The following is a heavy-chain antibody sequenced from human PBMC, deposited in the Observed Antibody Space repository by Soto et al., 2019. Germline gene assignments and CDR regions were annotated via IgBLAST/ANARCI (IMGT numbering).Heavy chain of an antibody. J-gene: IGHJ5*02. V-gene: IGHV4-31*03. CDR2: IYYSGST. Sequence: SETLSLTCTVSCGSISSGVYYWSWIRQHPGKGLEWIGYIYYSGSTYYNPSLKSRVTISIDTSKNQFSLKLSSVTVADTAVYYGAREKSDSCYPNYLDPGGQGTLVTVSS. D-gene: IGHD5-12*01. CDR3: AREKSDSCYPNYLDP. CDR1: CGSISSGVYY.